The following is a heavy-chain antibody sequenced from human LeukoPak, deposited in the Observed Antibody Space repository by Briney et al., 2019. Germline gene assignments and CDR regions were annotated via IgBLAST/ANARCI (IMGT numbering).Heavy chain of an antibody. CDR3: ARVKGYYDFWSGYFLPDY. Sequence: ASVKVSCKASGGTLSSYAISWVRQAPGQGLEWMGWISAYNGNTNYAQKLQGRVTMTTDTSTSTAYMELRSLRSDDTAVYYCARVKGYYDFWSGYFLPDYWGQRTLVTVSS. V-gene: IGHV1-18*01. CDR1: GGTLSSYA. J-gene: IGHJ4*02. D-gene: IGHD3-3*01. CDR2: ISAYNGNT.